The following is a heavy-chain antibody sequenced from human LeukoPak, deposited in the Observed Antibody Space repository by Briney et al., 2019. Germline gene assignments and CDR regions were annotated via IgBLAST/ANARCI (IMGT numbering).Heavy chain of an antibody. CDR2: INHSGST. CDR3: ARQEIFGVVNNSNYYYYYYMDV. CDR1: GGSFSGYY. V-gene: IGHV4-34*01. J-gene: IGHJ6*03. D-gene: IGHD3-3*01. Sequence: SETLTLTCAVYGGSFSGYYWSWIRQPPGKGLEWIGEINHSGSTNYNPSLKSRVTISVGTSKNQFSLKLSSVTAADTAVYYCARQEIFGVVNNSNYYYYYYMDVWGKGTTVTVSS.